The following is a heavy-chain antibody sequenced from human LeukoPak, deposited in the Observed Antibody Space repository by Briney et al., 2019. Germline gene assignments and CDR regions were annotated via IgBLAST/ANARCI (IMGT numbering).Heavy chain of an antibody. Sequence: GASVKVSCKASGHTFSVYYMHWVRQAPGQGLEWMGWINPNSGATNYAQQFQGRVTMTRDTSISTAYMELSSLRSDDAAVYYCAKDTGNFNLGDYWGQGTLVTVSS. D-gene: IGHD5-18*01. CDR1: GHTFSVYY. CDR3: AKDTGNFNLGDY. V-gene: IGHV1-2*02. CDR2: INPNSGAT. J-gene: IGHJ4*02.